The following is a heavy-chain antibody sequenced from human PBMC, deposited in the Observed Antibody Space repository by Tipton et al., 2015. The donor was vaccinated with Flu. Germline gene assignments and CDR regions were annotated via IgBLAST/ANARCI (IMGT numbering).Heavy chain of an antibody. D-gene: IGHD2-2*01. V-gene: IGHV4-39*01. CDR1: GGSISSSSYY. Sequence: TLSLTCTVSGGSISSSSYYWGWIRQPPGKGLEWIGSIYYSGGTYYNPSLKSRVTISVDTSKNQFSLKLSSVTAADTAVYYCANQDIVVVPAAIPNWYFDLWGRGTLVTVSS. CDR3: ANQDIVVVPAAIPNWYFDL. J-gene: IGHJ2*01. CDR2: IYYSGGT.